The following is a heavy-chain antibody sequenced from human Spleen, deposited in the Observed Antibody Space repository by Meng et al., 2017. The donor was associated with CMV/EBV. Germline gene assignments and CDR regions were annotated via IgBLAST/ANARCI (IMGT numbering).Heavy chain of an antibody. D-gene: IGHD3-3*01. CDR3: ARRKPTPENFWDY. Sequence: KVSCKASGYRFTDYWIGWVRQMPGKGLEWMGGIYPSDSDTNYSPSFQGQVTISDDKSISTAYLQWSSLKASDTAMYYCARRKPTPENFWDYWGQGTLVTVSS. CDR1: GYRFTDYW. CDR2: IYPSDSDT. V-gene: IGHV5-51*01. J-gene: IGHJ4*02.